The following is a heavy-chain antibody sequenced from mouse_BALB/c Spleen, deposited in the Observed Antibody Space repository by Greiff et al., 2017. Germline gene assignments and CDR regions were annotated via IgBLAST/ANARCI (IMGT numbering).Heavy chain of an antibody. V-gene: IGHV1S29*02. Sequence: EVKLVESGPELVKPGASVKISCKASGYTFTDYNMHWVKQSHGKSLEWIGYIYPYNGGTGYNQKFKSKATLTVDNSSSTAYMELRSLTSEDSAVYYCARGDYYGSRAWFAYWGQGTLVTVSA. CDR1: GYTFTDYN. CDR3: ARGDYYGSRAWFAY. D-gene: IGHD1-1*01. CDR2: IYPYNGGT. J-gene: IGHJ3*01.